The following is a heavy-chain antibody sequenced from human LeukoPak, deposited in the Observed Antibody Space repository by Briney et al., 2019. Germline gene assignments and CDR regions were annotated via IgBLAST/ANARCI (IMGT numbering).Heavy chain of an antibody. CDR2: IYYSGST. J-gene: IGHJ4*02. Sequence: SETLSLTCTVSGGSISSSSYYWGWIRQPPGKGLEWIGSIYYSGSTYYSPSLKSRVTISVGTSKNQFSLKLSSVTAADTAVYYCARSSTFYFDYWGQGTLVTVSS. CDR1: GGSISSSSYY. D-gene: IGHD3-3*02. CDR3: ARSSTFYFDY. V-gene: IGHV4-39*01.